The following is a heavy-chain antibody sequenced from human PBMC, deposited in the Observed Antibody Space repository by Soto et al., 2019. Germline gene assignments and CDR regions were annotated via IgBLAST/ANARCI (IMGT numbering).Heavy chain of an antibody. J-gene: IGHJ5*02. CDR2: IYPGDSDT. Sequence: PGESLKISCKGSGYSFTSYWIGWVRQMPGKGLEWMGIIYPGDSDTRYSPSFQGQVTISADKSISTAYLQWSSLKASDTAMYYCARVNRIAVAGTIPWFDPWGQGTLVTVSS. V-gene: IGHV5-51*01. CDR1: GYSFTSYW. CDR3: ARVNRIAVAGTIPWFDP. D-gene: IGHD6-19*01.